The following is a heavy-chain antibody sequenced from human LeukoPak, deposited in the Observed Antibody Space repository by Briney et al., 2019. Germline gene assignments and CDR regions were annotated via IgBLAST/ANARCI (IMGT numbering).Heavy chain of an antibody. CDR1: GGSISSGGYY. CDR2: IYYSGST. CDR3: ARGYSSSYGGYYFDY. V-gene: IGHV4-30-2*01. Sequence: PSETLSLTCTVTGGSISSGGYYWSWIRQPPGKGLEWIGYIYYSGSTYYNPSLKSRVTISGDRSKNQFSLKLSSVTAADTAVYYCARGYSSSYGGYYFDYWGQGTLVTVSS. J-gene: IGHJ4*02. D-gene: IGHD6-6*01.